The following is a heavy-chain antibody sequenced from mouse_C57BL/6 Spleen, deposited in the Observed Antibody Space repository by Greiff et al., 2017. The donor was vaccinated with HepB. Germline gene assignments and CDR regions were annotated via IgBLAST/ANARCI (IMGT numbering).Heavy chain of an antibody. CDR3: ARSALYYYGSSHGGSYAMDY. CDR2: IHPNSGST. CDR1: GYTFTSYW. J-gene: IGHJ4*01. Sequence: QVQLQQPGAELVKPGASVKLSCKASGYTFTSYWMHWVKQRPGQGLEWIGMIHPNSGSTNYNEKFKSKATLTVDKSSSTAYMQLSSLTSEDSAVYYCARSALYYYGSSHGGSYAMDYWGQGTSVTVSS. D-gene: IGHD1-1*01. V-gene: IGHV1-64*01.